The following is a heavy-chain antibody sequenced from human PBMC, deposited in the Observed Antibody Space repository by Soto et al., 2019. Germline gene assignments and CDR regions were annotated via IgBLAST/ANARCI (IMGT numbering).Heavy chain of an antibody. Sequence: GESLKISCKGSGYSFTSYWIGWVRQMPGKGLEWMGIIYPGDSDTRYSPSFQGQVTISADKSISTAYLQWSSLKASDTALYYFARLPQQDIVVVVAANYWGQGTLVTVSS. CDR1: GYSFTSYW. D-gene: IGHD2-15*01. CDR2: IYPGDSDT. J-gene: IGHJ4*02. V-gene: IGHV5-51*01. CDR3: ARLPQQDIVVVVAANY.